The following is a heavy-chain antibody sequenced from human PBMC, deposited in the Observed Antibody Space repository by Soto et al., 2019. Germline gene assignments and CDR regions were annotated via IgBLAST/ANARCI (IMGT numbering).Heavy chain of an antibody. J-gene: IGHJ5*01. V-gene: IGHV3-23*01. Sequence: PGGSLRLSCAASAFTFSSYAMTWVRQAPGKGLEWVSSMSGSGGSTYFADSVKGRFTISRDNSKNTLYLQMNSVRAEDTAVYYCVKDRGGSGQIGWFDSWGQGTLVTVSS. CDR2: MSGSGGST. CDR1: AFTFSSYA. D-gene: IGHD6-19*01. CDR3: VKDRGGSGQIGWFDS.